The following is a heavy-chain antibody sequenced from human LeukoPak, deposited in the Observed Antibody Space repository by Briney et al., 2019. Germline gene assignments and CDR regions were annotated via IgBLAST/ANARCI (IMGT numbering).Heavy chain of an antibody. V-gene: IGHV3-23*01. J-gene: IGHJ4*02. CDR3: AKKSPIFGVVIPLFDY. CDR1: GFIFSSYN. Sequence: PGGSLRLSCAASGFIFSSYNMNWVRQAPGKGLEWVSSISASGRSTYYADSVKGRFTISRDNSKNTLYLQVNSLRAEDTAVYHCAKKSPIFGVVIPLFDYWGQGTLVSVSS. D-gene: IGHD3-3*01. CDR2: ISASGRST.